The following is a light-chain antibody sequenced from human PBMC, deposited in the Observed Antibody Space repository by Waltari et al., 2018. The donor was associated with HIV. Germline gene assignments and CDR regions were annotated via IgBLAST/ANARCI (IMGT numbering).Light chain of an antibody. CDR1: STNIGSNY. CDR3: AAWDGSLSVVL. J-gene: IGLJ3*02. CDR2: RNN. V-gene: IGLV1-47*01. Sequence: QSELTQPPPASGTSGQWVTTSRSGSSTNIGSNYVYWYQQVPGKAPKLLIYRNNQRASGVPDQFSGSKSGTSASLAISGLRSDDEADYYCAAWDGSLSVVLFGGGTKLTV.